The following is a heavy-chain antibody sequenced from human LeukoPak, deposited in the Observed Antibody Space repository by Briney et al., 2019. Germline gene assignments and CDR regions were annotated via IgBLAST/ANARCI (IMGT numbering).Heavy chain of an antibody. CDR1: GFTFSTYG. J-gene: IGHJ6*03. Sequence: GGSLRLSCAASGFTFSTYGMHWVRQAPRKGLEWVAFIRYDGSYKYYADSVKGRFTISRDNSKNTLYLQMNSLRAEDTAVYYCAKLYCSSTSCYYYYYYYMDVWGKGTTVTVSS. CDR3: AKLYCSSTSCYYYYYYYMDV. V-gene: IGHV3-30*02. D-gene: IGHD2-2*01. CDR2: IRYDGSYK.